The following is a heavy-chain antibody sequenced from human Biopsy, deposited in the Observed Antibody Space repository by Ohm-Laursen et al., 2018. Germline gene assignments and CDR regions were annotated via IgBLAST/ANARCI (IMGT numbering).Heavy chain of an antibody. CDR2: IRSGGDYM. CDR1: GFTFSNYA. J-gene: IGHJ4*02. Sequence: GSLRLSCTASGFTFSNYAMSWVRQAPGKGLEWVSSIRSGGDYMFYADSVKGRFTISRDNAKNSLYLQMNSLRAEDTAVYYCARDQRGPSLLEAKLTPNYFDYWGRGTLVTVSS. CDR3: ARDQRGPSLLEAKLTPNYFDY. D-gene: IGHD1-1*01. V-gene: IGHV3-21*01.